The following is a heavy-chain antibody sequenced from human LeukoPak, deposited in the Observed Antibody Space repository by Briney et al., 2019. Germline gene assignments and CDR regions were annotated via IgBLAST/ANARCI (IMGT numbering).Heavy chain of an antibody. CDR2: ISGSGGST. V-gene: IGHV3-23*01. Sequence: GGSLRLSCAASGFTFSSYAMSWVRQAPGKGLEWVSAISGSGGSTYYADSVKGRFTISRDNSKNTLHLQMNSLRAEDTAVYYCAKVAFGCGGDCYPLGYWGQGTLVTVSS. CDR3: AKVAFGCGGDCYPLGY. D-gene: IGHD2-21*02. CDR1: GFTFSSYA. J-gene: IGHJ4*02.